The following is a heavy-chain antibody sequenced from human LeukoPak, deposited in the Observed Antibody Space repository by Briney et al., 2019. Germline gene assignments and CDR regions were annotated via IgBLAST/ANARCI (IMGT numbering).Heavy chain of an antibody. Sequence: ASVKVSCKASGGAFSSYAISWVRQAPGQGLEWMGGIIPIFGTANYAQKFQGRVTITADESTSTAYMELSSLRSEDTAVYYCASPHDSSGYWYWGQGTLVTVSS. V-gene: IGHV1-69*13. CDR3: ASPHDSSGYWY. D-gene: IGHD3-22*01. CDR2: IIPIFGTA. CDR1: GGAFSSYA. J-gene: IGHJ4*02.